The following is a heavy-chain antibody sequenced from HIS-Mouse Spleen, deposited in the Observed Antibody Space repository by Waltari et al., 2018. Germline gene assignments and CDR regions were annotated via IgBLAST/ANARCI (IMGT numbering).Heavy chain of an antibody. CDR1: GGSIRSSSYY. V-gene: IGHV4-39*07. D-gene: IGHD6-13*01. J-gene: IGHJ2*01. CDR3: AREIPYSSSWYDWYFDL. Sequence: QLQLQESGPGLVKPSETLSLTCTVSGGSIRSSSYYWGWIRQPPGKGLGWIGSIYYSGSTYYNPYLKSRVTISVDTSKNQFSLKLSSVTAADTAVYYCAREIPYSSSWYDWYFDLWGRGTLVTISS. CDR2: IYYSGST.